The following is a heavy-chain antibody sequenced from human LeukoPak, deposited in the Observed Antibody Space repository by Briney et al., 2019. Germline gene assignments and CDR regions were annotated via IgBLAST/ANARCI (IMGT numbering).Heavy chain of an antibody. CDR3: ARDLGIAAAGTDY. CDR2: INPNSGGT. D-gene: IGHD6-13*01. CDR1: GYTFTGYY. V-gene: IGHV1-2*02. Sequence: ASVKVSCKASGYTFTGYYMHWVRHAPGQGLECMGWINPNSGGTNYAQKYKGRVTMTRDTSISTAYMELSRLRSDDTAVYYCARDLGIAAAGTDYWGQGTLVTVSS. J-gene: IGHJ4*02.